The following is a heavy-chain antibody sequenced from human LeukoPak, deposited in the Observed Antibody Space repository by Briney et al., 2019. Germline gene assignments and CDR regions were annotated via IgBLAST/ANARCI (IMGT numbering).Heavy chain of an antibody. V-gene: IGHV3-66*02. CDR1: ASTVSSNY. D-gene: IGHD3-22*01. J-gene: IGHJ4*02. CDR3: ARGKWLLDY. Sequence: GPCLRPSWAAAASTVSSNYISSVRQPGGNWLGWVSVIYSGGSTSYAASVKARFTISRDNSKNTLYLQMNSLRAEDTAVYYCARGKWLLDYWGQGTLVTVSS. CDR2: IYSGGST.